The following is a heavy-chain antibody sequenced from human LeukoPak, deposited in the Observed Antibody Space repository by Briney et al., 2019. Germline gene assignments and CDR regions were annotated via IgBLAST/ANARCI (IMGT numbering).Heavy chain of an antibody. D-gene: IGHD3-22*01. Sequence: DSVKVSCKASGYTFTGYFMHWVRQAPGQGLEWMGWINPNSGDTNYAQKFQGRVTMTRDTSISTAYMELSRLRSDDTAVYYCARDERYDSSGYPFDYWGQGTLVTVPS. CDR3: ARDERYDSSGYPFDY. CDR1: GYTFTGYF. V-gene: IGHV1-2*02. CDR2: INPNSGDT. J-gene: IGHJ4*02.